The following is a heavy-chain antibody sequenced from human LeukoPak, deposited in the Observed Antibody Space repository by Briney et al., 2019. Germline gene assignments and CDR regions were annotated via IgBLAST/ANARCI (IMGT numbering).Heavy chain of an antibody. D-gene: IGHD5-24*01. CDR3: AKEGDDGYNYDY. Sequence: GRSLRLSCAASGFTFDDYAMHWVRQAPGKGLEWVSGISWNSGSIGYADSVKGRFTISRDNAKNSLCLQMNSLRAEDTALYYCAKEGDDGYNYDYWGQGTLVTVSS. CDR2: ISWNSGSI. J-gene: IGHJ4*02. V-gene: IGHV3-9*01. CDR1: GFTFDDYA.